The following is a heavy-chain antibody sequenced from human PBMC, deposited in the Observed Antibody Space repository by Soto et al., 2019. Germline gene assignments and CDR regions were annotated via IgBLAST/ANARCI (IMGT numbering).Heavy chain of an antibody. D-gene: IGHD4-17*01. CDR3: ARVGALPTVSSSYCYRGMDV. J-gene: IGHJ6*02. V-gene: IGHV1-46*01. CDR2: INPSGGST. CDR1: GYTFTSYY. Sequence: QVQLVQSGAEVKKPGASVKVSCKASGYTFTSYYMHWVRQAPGQGLEWMGIINPSGGSTSHAKKFQGAVTITRDTSTSTVYMELSSLRSEDTAVYYCARVGALPTVSSSYCYRGMDVWGQGTTVTVSS.